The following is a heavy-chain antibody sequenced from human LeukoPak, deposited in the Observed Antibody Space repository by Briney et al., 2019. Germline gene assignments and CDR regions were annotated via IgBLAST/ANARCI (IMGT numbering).Heavy chain of an antibody. J-gene: IGHJ4*02. D-gene: IGHD3-22*01. CDR3: ARDSDYYDSSGYSYYFDY. CDR2: ISYDGSNK. Sequence: GGSLRLSCAASGFTFSSYAMHWVRQAPGKGLEWVAVISYDGSNKYYADSVKGRFTISIDNSKNTLYLQMNSLRAEDTAVYYCARDSDYYDSSGYSYYFDYWGQGTLVTVSS. CDR1: GFTFSSYA. V-gene: IGHV3-30*04.